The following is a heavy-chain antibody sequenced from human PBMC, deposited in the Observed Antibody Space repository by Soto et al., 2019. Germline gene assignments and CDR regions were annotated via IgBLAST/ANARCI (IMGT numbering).Heavy chain of an antibody. Sequence: ASVKVSCKASGYTFTSCDSSWVRQATGQGLEWMGWMNPNSGNTGYAQKFQGRVTMTRNTSINTAYMELSSLRSEDTAVYYCARGRRVLGYCSGGSCLSAYYMDVWGKGTTVTVSS. J-gene: IGHJ6*03. V-gene: IGHV1-8*01. D-gene: IGHD2-15*01. CDR2: MNPNSGNT. CDR1: GYTFTSCD. CDR3: ARGRRVLGYCSGGSCLSAYYMDV.